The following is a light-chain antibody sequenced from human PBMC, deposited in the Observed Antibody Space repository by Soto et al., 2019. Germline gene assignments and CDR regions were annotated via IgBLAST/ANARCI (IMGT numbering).Light chain of an antibody. CDR1: SSDIGRNT. V-gene: IGLV1-44*01. Sequence: QSVLAQPPSASRTPGQRVTIPCSGRSSDIGRNTVNWYQQLPGAPPKLLIYANDQRPSGVPDRFSASKSGTSASLAISGLLSEDEAYYYCAAWDASLNGWVFGGGTKLTVL. CDR3: AAWDASLNGWV. J-gene: IGLJ3*02. CDR2: AND.